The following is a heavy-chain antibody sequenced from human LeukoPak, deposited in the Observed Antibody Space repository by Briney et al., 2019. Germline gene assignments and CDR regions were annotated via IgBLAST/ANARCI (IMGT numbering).Heavy chain of an antibody. CDR1: GDSISIYY. CDR2: IYYTGST. Sequence: PSDPLSLTCTVPGDSISIYYWRWLRQPPGKGLEWLGYIYYTGSTNYNPCRKSRVTISIDTSKDQFSLSPTSVTAADSAVYYRARNARDGYNFATNWGQGTLVTVSS. CDR3: ARNARDGYNFATN. D-gene: IGHD5-24*01. V-gene: IGHV4-59*07. J-gene: IGHJ4*02.